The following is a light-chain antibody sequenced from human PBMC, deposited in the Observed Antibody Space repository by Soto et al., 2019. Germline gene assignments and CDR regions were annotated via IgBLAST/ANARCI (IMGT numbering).Light chain of an antibody. CDR3: QQSYSTPPT. Sequence: DIQMTQSPSSLSASVEDRVIITCRASQSISNHLNWYQQKPGKAPTLLMFTSSNLQSGVPSRFSGSGSGTDFILTISSLQPEDFATYYCQQSYSTPPTFGQGTKVEIK. CDR1: QSISNH. V-gene: IGKV1-39*01. CDR2: TSS. J-gene: IGKJ1*01.